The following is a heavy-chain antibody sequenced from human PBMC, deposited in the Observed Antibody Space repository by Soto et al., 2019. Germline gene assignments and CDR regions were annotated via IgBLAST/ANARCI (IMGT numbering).Heavy chain of an antibody. CDR1: GYIFTDYY. Sequence: ASVKVSCKASGYIFTDYYLHWVRQAPGQGVEWVGWINAKSGNPKYVPKFQGRVTVTRDTSTSTVYMELNRLTSDDTAVYFCASEDCRNNCLKGFGYWGQGTLVTVSS. CDR2: INAKSGNP. V-gene: IGHV1-2*02. CDR3: ASEDCRNNCLKGFGY. J-gene: IGHJ4*02. D-gene: IGHD2-15*01.